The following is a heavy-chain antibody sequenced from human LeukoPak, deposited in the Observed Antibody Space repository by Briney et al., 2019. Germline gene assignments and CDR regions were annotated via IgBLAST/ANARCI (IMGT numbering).Heavy chain of an antibody. CDR3: ARDGKAVAGRTRGYYFDY. CDR1: GYTFTSYY. D-gene: IGHD6-19*01. CDR2: INPSGGST. V-gene: IGHV1-46*01. Sequence: ASVKVSCKASGYTFTSYYMNWVRQAPGQGLEWMGIINPSGGSTSYAQKFQGRVTMTRDTSTSTVYMELSSLRSEDTAVYYCARDGKAVAGRTRGYYFDYWGQGTLVTVSS. J-gene: IGHJ4*02.